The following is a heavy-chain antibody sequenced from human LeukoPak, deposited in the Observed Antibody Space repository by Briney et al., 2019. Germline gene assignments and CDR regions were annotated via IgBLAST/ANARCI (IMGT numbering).Heavy chain of an antibody. CDR2: IFYRGST. CDR3: AKSNGYGLVDI. D-gene: IGHD3-10*01. Sequence: PLETLSLTCTVSRASINTANYYWGWLRLSPGKGLEWIGNIFYRGSTFYSPSFSSRITISLDTSRNEFSLKLISMTAADTAVYYCAKSNGYGLVDIWGRGTMVTVSS. CDR1: RASINTANYY. V-gene: IGHV4-39*07. J-gene: IGHJ3*02.